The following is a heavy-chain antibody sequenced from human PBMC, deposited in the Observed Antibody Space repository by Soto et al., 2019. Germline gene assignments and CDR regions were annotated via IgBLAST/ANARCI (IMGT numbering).Heavy chain of an antibody. CDR2: ISDSGVST. J-gene: IGHJ4*02. Sequence: EVQLLESGGGLVQPGGSLRLSCAASGFTFSNYAMSWVRQAPGKGLGWVSSISDSGVSTYYADPGKGRFPSSRDNTTTPLFLQMTSLRAEDTAVYYCASGTSFGYWGQGTLVTVSS. CDR3: ASGTSFGY. CDR1: GFTFSNYA. V-gene: IGHV3-23*01. D-gene: IGHD1-1*01.